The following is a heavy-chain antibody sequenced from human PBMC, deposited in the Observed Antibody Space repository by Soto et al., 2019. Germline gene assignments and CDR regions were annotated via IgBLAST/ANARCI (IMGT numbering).Heavy chain of an antibody. V-gene: IGHV1-69*13. CDR2: IIPIFGTA. D-gene: IGHD3-3*01. CDR1: GGTFSSYA. Sequence: SVKVSCKASGGTFSSYAISWVRQAPGQGLEWMGGIIPIFGTANYAQKFQGRVTITADESTSTAYMELSSLRSEDTAVYYCARGLLLRFFEWLVGDYYYYYGMEVWGQGTTVTVSS. J-gene: IGHJ6*02. CDR3: ARGLLLRFFEWLVGDYYYYYGMEV.